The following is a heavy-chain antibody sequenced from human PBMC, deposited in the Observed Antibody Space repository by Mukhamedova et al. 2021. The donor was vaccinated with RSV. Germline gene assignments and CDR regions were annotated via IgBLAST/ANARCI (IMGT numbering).Heavy chain of an antibody. CDR3: ASHPSSGWLYY. J-gene: IGHJ4*02. CDR2: INPSGGST. V-gene: IGHV1-46*01. Sequence: GQGLEWMGIINPSGGSTSYAQKFQGRVTMTRDTSTSTVYMELSSLRSEDTAVYYCASHPSSGWLYYWGQGTLVTVSS. D-gene: IGHD6-19*01.